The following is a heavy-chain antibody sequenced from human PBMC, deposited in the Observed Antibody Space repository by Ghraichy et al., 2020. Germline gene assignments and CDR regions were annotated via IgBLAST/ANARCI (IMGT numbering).Heavy chain of an antibody. J-gene: IGHJ4*02. D-gene: IGHD2-15*01. V-gene: IGHV3-11*01. CDR2: ISGSGSMI. CDR1: GFTFSDYY. CDR3: ARNLVVVMVDY. Sequence: GSLRLSCAASGFTFSDYYMSWIRQAPGKGLEWVSYISGSGSMIYYADSVKGRFTISRDNAKNSLYLQMNSLRAEDTAVYYCARNLVVVMVDYWGQGTLVTVSS.